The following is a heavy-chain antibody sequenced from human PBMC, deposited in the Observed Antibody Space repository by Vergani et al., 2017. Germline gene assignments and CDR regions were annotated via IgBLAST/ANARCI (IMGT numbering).Heavy chain of an antibody. Sequence: QVQLVESGGGVVQPGESLRLSCGASEFSFNFYDMHWVRHSPDRGLEWVAFIRYDGGDKYYVDSVKGRFTISRDNSKNTLYLQMNSLRPEDTAVYYCARLRNDMTYFRSTWCPNWFDPWGQGTLVTVSS. CDR1: EFSFNFYD. V-gene: IGHV3-30*02. J-gene: IGHJ5*02. CDR2: IRYDGGDK. CDR3: ARLRNDMTYFRSTWCPNWFDP. D-gene: IGHD2-2*01.